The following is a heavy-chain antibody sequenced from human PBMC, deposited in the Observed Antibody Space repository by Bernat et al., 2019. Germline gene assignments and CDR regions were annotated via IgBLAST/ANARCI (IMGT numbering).Heavy chain of an antibody. CDR2: ISSSGSTV. D-gene: IGHD2-15*01. V-gene: IGHV3-11*01. CDR3: ASRVFCSGGSCSRPDSFDL. CDR1: GFIFSDYY. Sequence: QVQLVESGGGLVNPGGSLRLTCAASGFIFSDYYMSWIRQAPGKGLEWISYISSSGSTVYYADSVKGRIIISRDNVKNSMDLQMNSLRAEDTAVYYCASRVFCSGGSCSRPDSFDLWGQGTLVTVSS. J-gene: IGHJ3*01.